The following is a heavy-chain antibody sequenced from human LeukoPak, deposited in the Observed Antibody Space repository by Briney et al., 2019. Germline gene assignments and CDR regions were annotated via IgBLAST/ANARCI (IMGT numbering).Heavy chain of an antibody. CDR2: VNPNDGST. D-gene: IGHD2-21*02. CDR1: GYTFTSSD. CDR3: ARGATRYCGGDCYHLDP. Sequence: ASVKVSCKASGYTFTSSDMHWVRQAPGQGLEWMGMVNPNDGSTNYAQKFQGRVTMTTDTSTSTVYMELSSLRSEDTAVYYCARGATRYCGGDCYHLDPWGQVTLVTVSS. J-gene: IGHJ5*02. V-gene: IGHV1-46*01.